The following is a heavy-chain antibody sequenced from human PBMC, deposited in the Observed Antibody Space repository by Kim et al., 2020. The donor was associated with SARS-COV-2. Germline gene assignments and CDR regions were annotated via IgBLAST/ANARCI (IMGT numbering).Heavy chain of an antibody. CDR2: INTNTGNP. CDR3: ARDGDSRGYNTRFDY. V-gene: IGHV7-4-1*02. CDR1: GYTFINYS. D-gene: IGHD3-22*01. J-gene: IGHJ4*02. Sequence: ASVKVSCKATGYTFINYSVNWMRQAPGQGLEWMGWINTNTGNPTYALGFTGRFVFSLDTSVSTAYLQISSLKVEDTAVYYFARDGDSRGYNTRFDYWGQG.